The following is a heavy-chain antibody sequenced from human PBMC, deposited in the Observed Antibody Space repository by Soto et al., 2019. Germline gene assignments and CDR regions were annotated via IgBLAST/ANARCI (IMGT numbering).Heavy chain of an antibody. CDR3: AREGIPYSSSYSLIPARAFDI. J-gene: IGHJ3*02. D-gene: IGHD6-13*01. CDR2: TYYRSKWYN. CDR1: GDNVSSNSAA. V-gene: IGHV6-1*01. Sequence: SQTLSLTCAISGDNVSSNSAAWNWIRQSPSRGLEWLGRTYYRSKWYNDYAVSVKSRITINPDTSKNQFSLQLNSVTPEDTAVYYCAREGIPYSSSYSLIPARAFDIWGQGTMVTVSS.